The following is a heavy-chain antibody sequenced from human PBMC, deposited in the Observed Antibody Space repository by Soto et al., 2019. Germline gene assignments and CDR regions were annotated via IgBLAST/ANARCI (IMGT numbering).Heavy chain of an antibody. CDR3: ARDKGRSPLDY. Sequence: SVKVSCKASGGTFSVDTIGWGRQAPGQGLEWMGRIIPILGIANYAQKFQGRVTITADKSTSTAYMELSSLRSEDTAVYYCARDKGRSPLDYWRQGTLVTVSS. CDR2: IIPILGIA. V-gene: IGHV1-69*04. J-gene: IGHJ4*02. D-gene: IGHD2-15*01. CDR1: GGTFSVDT.